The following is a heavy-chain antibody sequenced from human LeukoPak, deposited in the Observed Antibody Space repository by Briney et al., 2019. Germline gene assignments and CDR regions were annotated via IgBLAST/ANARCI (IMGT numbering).Heavy chain of an antibody. CDR2: ITDSGKT. CDR1: GITVNKNY. V-gene: IGHV3-66*01. Sequence: PGGSLRLSCAASGITVNKNYISWVRQAPGKGLEWVSLITDSGKTYYADPVKGRFTISRDNAQNTVFLQMNSLRVEDTAVYYCVRDGGKGWFSDYWGHGSLVTVS. D-gene: IGHD6-19*01. J-gene: IGHJ4*01. CDR3: VRDGGKGWFSDY.